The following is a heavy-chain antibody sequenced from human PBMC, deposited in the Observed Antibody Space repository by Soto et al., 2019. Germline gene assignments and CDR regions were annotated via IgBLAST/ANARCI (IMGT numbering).Heavy chain of an antibody. Sequence: QVQLQESGPGLVKPSQTLSLTCTVSGGSISSGGYYWSWIRQHPGKGLEWIGYIYYSGSTYYNPSLKSGVTISLDTSKAQFSLKLSSVTAADTAVYCCARVSRWVGGLNWFDPSGQGTLVTVSS. V-gene: IGHV4-31*03. CDR3: ARVSRWVGGLNWFDP. J-gene: IGHJ5*02. CDR2: IYYSGST. D-gene: IGHD3-10*01. CDR1: GGSISSGGYY.